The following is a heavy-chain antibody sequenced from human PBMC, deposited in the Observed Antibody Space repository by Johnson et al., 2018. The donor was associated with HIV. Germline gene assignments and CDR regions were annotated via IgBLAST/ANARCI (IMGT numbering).Heavy chain of an antibody. J-gene: IGHJ3*02. Sequence: VQLVESGGGLVQPGGSLKLSCAASGFIFSDSAMHWVRQASGKGLEWVGRIRNKPNNYATAYAASVKGRFTISRDNSKNTLYLQMNSLRAEDTAVYYCARAHPLVADAFDIWGQGTMVTVSS. D-gene: IGHD2-2*01. V-gene: IGHV3-73*01. CDR2: IRNKPNNYAT. CDR3: ARAHPLVADAFDI. CDR1: GFIFSDSA.